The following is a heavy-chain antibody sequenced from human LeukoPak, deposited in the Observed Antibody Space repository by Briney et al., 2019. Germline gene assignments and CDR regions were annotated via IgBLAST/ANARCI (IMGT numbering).Heavy chain of an antibody. CDR2: INPNSGGT. CDR1: GYTFTGYY. Sequence: ASVKVSCKASGYTFTGYYMYWVRQAPGQGLEWMGWINPNSGGTKYAQKFQGRVTMTRDTSVSTAYMELNRLRSDDTAVYYCARRYYDSTGYYYDAFDIWGQGTMVTVSS. V-gene: IGHV1-2*02. J-gene: IGHJ3*02. CDR3: ARRYYDSTGYYYDAFDI. D-gene: IGHD3-22*01.